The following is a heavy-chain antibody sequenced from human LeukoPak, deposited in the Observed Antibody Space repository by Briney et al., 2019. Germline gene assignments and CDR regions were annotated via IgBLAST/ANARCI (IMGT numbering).Heavy chain of an antibody. Sequence: PSETLSLTCAVSGYSISSGYYWGWIRQPPGKGLEWIGSIYHSGSTYYNPSLKSRVTISVDMSKNQFSLKLSSVTAADTAVYYCARLGGSYINAFDIWGQGTMVTVSS. D-gene: IGHD1-26*01. CDR3: ARLGGSYINAFDI. CDR2: IYHSGST. J-gene: IGHJ3*02. CDR1: GYSISSGYY. V-gene: IGHV4-38-2*01.